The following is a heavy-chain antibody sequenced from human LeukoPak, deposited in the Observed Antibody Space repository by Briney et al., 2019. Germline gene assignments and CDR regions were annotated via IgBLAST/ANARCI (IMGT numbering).Heavy chain of an antibody. J-gene: IGHJ5*02. Sequence: GGSLRLSCAASGFTFSSYSMNWVRQAPGKGLEWVSYISSSSSTIYYADSVKGRFTISRDNAKNTLHLQMSSLRAEDTAVYYCARVLTGSWDWFDPWGQGTLVTVSS. D-gene: IGHD2-8*02. CDR3: ARVLTGSWDWFDP. V-gene: IGHV3-48*04. CDR2: ISSSSSTI. CDR1: GFTFSSYS.